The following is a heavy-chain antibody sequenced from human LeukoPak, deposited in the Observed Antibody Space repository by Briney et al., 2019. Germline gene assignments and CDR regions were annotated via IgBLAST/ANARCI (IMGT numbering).Heavy chain of an antibody. CDR3: ARDASIVGADY. CDR2: INAGSGNT. CDR1: GYTFTSYA. Sequence: ASVKVSCKASGYTFTSYAMHWVRQAPGQRLEWMGWINAGSGNTKYSQKFQGRVTITRDTSASTAYMELSSLRSEDTAVYYCARDASIVGADYWGQGTLVTVSS. J-gene: IGHJ4*02. D-gene: IGHD1-26*01. V-gene: IGHV1-3*01.